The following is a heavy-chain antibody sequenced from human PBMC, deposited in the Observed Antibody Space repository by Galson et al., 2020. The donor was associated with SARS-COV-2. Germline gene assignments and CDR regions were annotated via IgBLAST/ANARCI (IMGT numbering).Heavy chain of an antibody. CDR2: FSYRGSNK. J-gene: IGHJ4*02. Sequence: GGSLRLSCETSGFSFTNYGIHWVRQAPGKGLEWVAAFSYRGSNKYYADSVRGRFTISGDNSKDTVYLQMNSLRPEDTALYYCAKDRSWLEYFECWGQGSLVIGSS. V-gene: IGHV3-30*18. CDR1: GFSFTNYG. D-gene: IGHD3-9*01. CDR3: AKDRSWLEYFEC.